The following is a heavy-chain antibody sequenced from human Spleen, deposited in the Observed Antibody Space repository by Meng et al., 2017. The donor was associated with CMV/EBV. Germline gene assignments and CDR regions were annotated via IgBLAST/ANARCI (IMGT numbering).Heavy chain of an antibody. V-gene: IGHV3-30*03. D-gene: IGHD5/OR15-5a*01. Sequence: SKFPFTSYDMQWVRQAPGKGLEWVALISHDGSNQYYADSVKGRFTFSRDNSKNTLFLQMNSLSREDTGVYFCARGEPIVLVSAFDNWGQGTLVTVSS. J-gene: IGHJ4*02. CDR2: ISHDGSNQ. CDR3: ARGEPIVLVSAFDN. CDR1: KFPFTSYD.